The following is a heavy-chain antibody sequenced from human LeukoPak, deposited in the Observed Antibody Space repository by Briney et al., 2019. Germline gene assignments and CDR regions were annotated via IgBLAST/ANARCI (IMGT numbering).Heavy chain of an antibody. CDR1: GFTFSTYA. V-gene: IGHV3-23*01. CDR2: ISGTGYTT. D-gene: IGHD3-22*01. CDR3: ARRTYDSTGHDVFDI. J-gene: IGHJ3*02. Sequence: QPGGSLRLSCAASGFTFSTYAVSWVRQGPGKGLEWVSVISGTGYTTFYGDSVKGRFTISRDNSKNTLYLQVSSLRADDTAVYYCARRTYDSTGHDVFDIWGQGTMVTVSS.